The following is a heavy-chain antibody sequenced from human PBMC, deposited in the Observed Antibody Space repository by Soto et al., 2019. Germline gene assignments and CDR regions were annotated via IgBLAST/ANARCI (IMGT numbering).Heavy chain of an antibody. Sequence: PGGSLRLSCPASGFTFNNSAISCVRQAPGNGLEWCSSISVSGANTYSADSVQRRFTSSRDNSKNTLYMQINRLRAEDTAVYYCAKASPISMIVVINGPLDYWGKGPMVTV. CDR1: GFTFNNSA. V-gene: IGHV3-23*01. CDR3: AKASPISMIVVINGPLDY. J-gene: IGHJ4*02. CDR2: ISVSGANT. D-gene: IGHD3-22*01.